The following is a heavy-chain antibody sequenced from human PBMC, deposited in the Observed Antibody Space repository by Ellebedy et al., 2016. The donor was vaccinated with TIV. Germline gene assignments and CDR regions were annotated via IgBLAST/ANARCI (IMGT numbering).Heavy chain of an antibody. D-gene: IGHD4/OR15-4a*01. CDR1: GYVFTAYY. J-gene: IGHJ6*02. V-gene: IGHV1-2*02. CDR2: INPDSGGT. Sequence: ASVTVSCKTSGYVFTAYYIHWVRQAPGQGLEWMGWINPDSGGTNLPQKFQGRVTMTRDTSVNTVYMELSRLQSDDTAVYYCARVLRATSGMDVWGQGTTVIVS. CDR3: ARVLRATSGMDV.